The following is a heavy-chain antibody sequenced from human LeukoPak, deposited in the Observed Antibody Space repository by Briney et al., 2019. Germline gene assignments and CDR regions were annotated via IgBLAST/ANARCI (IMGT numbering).Heavy chain of an antibody. CDR2: IYSGGST. CDR3: ARESSGWLQLFDY. J-gene: IGHJ4*02. Sequence: GGSLRFSCAASGVTVSSKYMSCVRQAPGKGLEWIGVIYSGGSTYYADSVKGRFTISRDNSKNTVYLQMNSLRAEDTAVYYCARESSGWLQLFDYWGQGTLVTVSS. CDR1: GVTVSSKY. V-gene: IGHV3-66*01. D-gene: IGHD5-24*01.